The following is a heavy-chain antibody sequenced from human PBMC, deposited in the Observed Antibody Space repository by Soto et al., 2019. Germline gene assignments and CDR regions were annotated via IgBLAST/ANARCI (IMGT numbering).Heavy chain of an antibody. J-gene: IGHJ4*02. Sequence: PSETLSLTCSVSGDAISNYYWSWIRQTPGRGLEWIGCVHDSGSTDYNPSLRGRVIISLHTSKSQFSLSLRSATAADTATYYCARVTRALITSFFAYWGQGIPVTVSS. CDR3: ARVTRALITSFFAY. D-gene: IGHD1-20*01. CDR1: GDAISNYY. CDR2: VHDSGST. V-gene: IGHV4-59*03.